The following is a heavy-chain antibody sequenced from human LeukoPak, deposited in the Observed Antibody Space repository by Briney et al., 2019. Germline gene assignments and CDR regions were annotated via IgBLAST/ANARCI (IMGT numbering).Heavy chain of an antibody. Sequence: PSQTLSLTCTVSGGSIRSGGYYWSWIRQPAGKGLEWIGRIYPSGSTNYNPSLESRVTMSVDTSKNQFSLKLSSVTAADTAVYWAAAGTRYFDLWGRGTLVTVSS. CDR1: GGSIRSGGYY. CDR3: AAGTRYFDL. CDR2: IYPSGST. J-gene: IGHJ2*01. D-gene: IGHD6-13*01. V-gene: IGHV4-61*02.